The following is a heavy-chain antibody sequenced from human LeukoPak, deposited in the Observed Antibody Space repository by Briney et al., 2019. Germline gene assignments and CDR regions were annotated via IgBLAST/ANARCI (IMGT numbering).Heavy chain of an antibody. J-gene: IGHJ5*02. CDR1: GFTVSSNY. CDR2: TYSGGST. Sequence: GGSLRLSCAASGFTVSSNYMSWVRQAPGKGLEWVSVTYSGGSTYYADSVKGRFTISRDNSKNTLYLQMNSLRAEDTAVYYCARLVTVTTPDGNWFDPWGQGTLVTVSS. D-gene: IGHD4-17*01. CDR3: ARLVTVTTPDGNWFDP. V-gene: IGHV3-53*01.